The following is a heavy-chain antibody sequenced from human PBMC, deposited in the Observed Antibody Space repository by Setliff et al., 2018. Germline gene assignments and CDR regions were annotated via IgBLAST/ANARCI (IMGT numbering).Heavy chain of an antibody. CDR3: ARSENCFSTHCSPYDY. Sequence: GGSLRLSCAASGFTFSSYWMSWVRQAPGRGLEWVANIKQDGSEKYYVDSVKGRFTISRDNAKNSLYLQMNSLRAEDTAVYYCARSENCFSTHCSPYDYWGQGTLVTVSS. CDR2: IKQDGSEK. V-gene: IGHV3-7*01. D-gene: IGHD2-2*01. CDR1: GFTFSSYW. J-gene: IGHJ4*02.